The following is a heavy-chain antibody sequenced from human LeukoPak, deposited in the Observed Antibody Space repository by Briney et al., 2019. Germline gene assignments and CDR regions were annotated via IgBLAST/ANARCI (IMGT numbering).Heavy chain of an antibody. J-gene: IGHJ6*04. D-gene: IGHD3-10*02. CDR1: GFTFSSYS. V-gene: IGHV3-48*04. Sequence: SGGSLRLSCAASGFTFSSYSMNWARQAPGKGLEWVSYISYSSSTIYYADSVKGRFTISRDNAKNSLYLQMNSLRAEGTAVYYCAELGITMIGGVWGKGTTVTISS. CDR3: AELGITMIGGV. CDR2: ISYSSSTI.